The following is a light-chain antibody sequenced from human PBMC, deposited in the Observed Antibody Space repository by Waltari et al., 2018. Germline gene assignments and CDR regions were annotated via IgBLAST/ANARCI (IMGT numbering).Light chain of an antibody. CDR1: TRPVTSNPH. V-gene: IGLV7-46*01. J-gene: IGLJ3*02. Sequence: HAVVTQDSSLPVSPGRTSTLTCPSSTRPVTSNPHPYWFQQKPGQDPTTLIYDSTNRHSWTPARFSASLLGGKAALTLSGAQPEDEADYYCLLAYGGARVFGRGTKLTVL. CDR2: DST. CDR3: LLAYGGARV.